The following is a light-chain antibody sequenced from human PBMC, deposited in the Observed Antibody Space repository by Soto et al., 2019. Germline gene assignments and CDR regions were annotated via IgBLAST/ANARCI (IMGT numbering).Light chain of an antibody. CDR2: DAS. Sequence: EIVLTQSPATLSLSPGDRATLSCRASQSVSSYLAWYQQKPGQAPRLLIYDASNMATGIPARFSGSGSGTDFTLPITSLEPEDFSVYYCKQRSNWPPITFGQGTRLEIK. J-gene: IGKJ5*01. CDR3: KQRSNWPPIT. CDR1: QSVSSY. V-gene: IGKV3-11*01.